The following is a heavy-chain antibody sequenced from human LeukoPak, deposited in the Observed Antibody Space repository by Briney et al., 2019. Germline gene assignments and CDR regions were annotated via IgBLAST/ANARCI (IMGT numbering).Heavy chain of an antibody. D-gene: IGHD2-2*01. CDR1: GGSISSHY. J-gene: IGHJ5*02. CDR3: ARRPGIVVVPAAIEFWFDP. Sequence: SETLSLTCTVSGGSISSHYWSWIRQPPGKGLEWIGYIYYSGNTNYNPSLKSRVTISVDTSKNQFSLKLSSVTAADTAVYYCARRPGIVVVPAAIEFWFDPWGQGTLVTVSS. V-gene: IGHV4-59*11. CDR2: IYYSGNT.